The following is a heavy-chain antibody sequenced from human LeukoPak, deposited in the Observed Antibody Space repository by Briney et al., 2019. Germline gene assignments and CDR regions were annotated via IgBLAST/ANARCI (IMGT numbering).Heavy chain of an antibody. V-gene: IGHV3-30*03. Sequence: PGGSLRLSCATSGFTFSSYGMHWVRQAPGKGLEWVAVISYDGSNKYYADSVKGRFTISRDNSKNTLYLQMNSLRAEDTAVYYCARGAGGPDYWGQGTLVTVSS. CDR3: ARGAGGPDY. J-gene: IGHJ4*02. D-gene: IGHD1-26*01. CDR1: GFTFSSYG. CDR2: ISYDGSNK.